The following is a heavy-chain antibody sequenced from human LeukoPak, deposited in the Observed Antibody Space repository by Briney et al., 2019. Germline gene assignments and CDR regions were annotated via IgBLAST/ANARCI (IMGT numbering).Heavy chain of an antibody. V-gene: IGHV4-59*08. D-gene: IGHD2-15*01. CDR3: AAGTPALEF. CDR1: GGSISGYY. CDR2: IYYSGST. J-gene: IGHJ4*02. Sequence: SETLSLTCTVSGGSISGYYWSWIRQPPGKELEWIGYIYYSGSTNYNPSLKSRVTISIDTSKNQFSLKLTSVTAADTAVYYCAAGTPALEFWGQGTLVTVSS.